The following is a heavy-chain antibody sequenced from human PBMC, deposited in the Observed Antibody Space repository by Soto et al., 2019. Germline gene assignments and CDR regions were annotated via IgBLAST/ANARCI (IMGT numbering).Heavy chain of an antibody. D-gene: IGHD7-27*01. CDR1: GGSISSYY. J-gene: IGHJ6*03. Sequence: SETLSLTCTVSGGSISSYYWSWIRQPPGKGLEWIGYIYYSGSTNYNPSLKSRVTISVDTSKNQFSLKLSSVTAADTAVYYCARFLGIWYMDVWGKGTTVTVSS. CDR2: IYYSGST. CDR3: ARFLGIWYMDV. V-gene: IGHV4-59*01.